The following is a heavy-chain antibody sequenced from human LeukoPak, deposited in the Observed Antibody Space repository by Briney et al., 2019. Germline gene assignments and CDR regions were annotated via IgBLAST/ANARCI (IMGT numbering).Heavy chain of an antibody. CDR2: IKQDGSEK. CDR1: GLTFSRYW. D-gene: IGHD3-3*01. V-gene: IGHV3-7*01. CDR3: ARDPSDDFWSGLSSYDY. J-gene: IGHJ4*02. Sequence: GGSLRLSCAASGLTFSRYWMTWFRQAPGKGLEWVANIKQDGSEKYYVDSVKGRFTISRDNSKNTLYLQMGSLRAEDMAVYYCARDPSDDFWSGLSSYDYWGQGTLVTVSS.